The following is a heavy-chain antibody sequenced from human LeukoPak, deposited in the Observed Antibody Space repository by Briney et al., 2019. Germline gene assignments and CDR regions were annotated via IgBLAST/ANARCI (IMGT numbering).Heavy chain of an antibody. CDR3: ARLAGGYCSSTSCHDFDY. J-gene: IGHJ4*02. CDR2: IYHSGST. Sequence: KASETMSLTCAVSGYSISSGYYWGWIRQPPGKGLEWIGNIYHSGSTFYNPSLNSRVTISVVTSKNHFSLKLTSVTAADTAVYYCARLAGGYCSSTSCHDFDYWGQGTLVTVSS. V-gene: IGHV4-38-2*01. CDR1: GYSISSGYY. D-gene: IGHD2-2*01.